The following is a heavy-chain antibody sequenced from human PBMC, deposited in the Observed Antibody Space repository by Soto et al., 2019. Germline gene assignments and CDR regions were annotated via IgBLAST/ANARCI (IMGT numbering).Heavy chain of an antibody. Sequence: QLQLQESGPGLVKPSETLSLTCSVSGDSINSDSYYWGWIRQPPGKGLAWIGSIYYRGNTYYNPSLKTRVTISLDKSKSQFSLKLNSVTAADSAVYFCARLEELATISYYFDYWGQGTLVTVSS. D-gene: IGHD1-1*01. J-gene: IGHJ4*02. CDR2: IYYRGNT. V-gene: IGHV4-39*01. CDR3: ARLEELATISYYFDY. CDR1: GDSINSDSYY.